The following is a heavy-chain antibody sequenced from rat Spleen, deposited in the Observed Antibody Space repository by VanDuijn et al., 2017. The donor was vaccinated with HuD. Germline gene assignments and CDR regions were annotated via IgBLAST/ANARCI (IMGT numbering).Heavy chain of an antibody. V-gene: IGHV5-29*01. CDR1: GFTFSNYG. Sequence: EVQLVESGGGLVQPGRSLKLSCAASGFTFSNYGMAWVRQAPTKGLEWVATINYDGSSTYYRDSVKGRFTISRDNAKSTLYLQMDSLRSEDKATFYCARLGTEAIGNWFSYWGQGTLVTVSS. D-gene: IGHD1-11*01. J-gene: IGHJ3*01. CDR2: INYDGSST. CDR3: ARLGTEAIGNWFSY.